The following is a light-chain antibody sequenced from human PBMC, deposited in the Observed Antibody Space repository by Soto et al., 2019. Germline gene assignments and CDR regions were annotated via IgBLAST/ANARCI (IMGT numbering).Light chain of an antibody. V-gene: IGKV3-20*01. J-gene: IGKJ5*01. CDR1: QTVSSNY. CDR3: QQYGSSLIT. Sequence: EIVMTQSPATLSVSPGARAPLSCRASQTVSSNYLAWSQQRPGQAPRLIIYGASSRATGIPDRFSGSGSGTDFTLTISRLEPEDFAVYYCQQYGSSLITFGQGTRLEIK. CDR2: GAS.